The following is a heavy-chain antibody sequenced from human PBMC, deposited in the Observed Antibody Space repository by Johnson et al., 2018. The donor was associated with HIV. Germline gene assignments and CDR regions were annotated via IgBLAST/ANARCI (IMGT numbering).Heavy chain of an antibody. J-gene: IGHJ3*01. D-gene: IGHD2-15*01. Sequence: VQLVESGGSMVRPGGSRRLSCAVSGFTFDDYGMSWVRQAPGKGLEWVSGITWNGGGTHYADSVKGRFPISRDNARTSLYLQMNSLRAEDTAVYYCARDQGVRRVVVFDDAFDVWGQGTMVTVSS. CDR1: GFTFDDYG. V-gene: IGHV3-20*04. CDR2: ITWNGGGT. CDR3: ARDQGVRRVVVFDDAFDV.